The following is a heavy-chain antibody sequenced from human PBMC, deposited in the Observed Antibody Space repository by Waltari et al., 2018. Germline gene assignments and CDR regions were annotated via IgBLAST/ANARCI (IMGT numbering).Heavy chain of an antibody. D-gene: IGHD4-17*01. CDR2: ISYDGSNK. Sequence: QVQLVESGGGVVQPGRSLRLSCAASGFTFSSYAMHWVRQATGKGLEWVAVISYDGSNKYYADSVKGRFTISRDNSKNTLYLQMNSLRAEDTAVYYCARDRDYGDKVFYYGMDVWGQGTTVTVSS. J-gene: IGHJ6*02. CDR3: ARDRDYGDKVFYYGMDV. CDR1: GFTFSSYA. V-gene: IGHV3-30-3*01.